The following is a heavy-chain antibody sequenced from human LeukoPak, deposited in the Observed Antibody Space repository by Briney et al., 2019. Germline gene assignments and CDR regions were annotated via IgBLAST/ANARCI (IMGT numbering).Heavy chain of an antibody. CDR2: INPNSGGI. CDR1: GYTFTDYY. CDR3: ATETS. Sequence: ASVKVSCKASGYTFTDYYIHWVRQAPGQGLEWMGWINPNSGGINFAQMFQGRVTMTRDTSITTAHMELRRLIFDDTAVYYCATETSWGQGTLVTVSS. J-gene: IGHJ5*02. V-gene: IGHV1-2*02.